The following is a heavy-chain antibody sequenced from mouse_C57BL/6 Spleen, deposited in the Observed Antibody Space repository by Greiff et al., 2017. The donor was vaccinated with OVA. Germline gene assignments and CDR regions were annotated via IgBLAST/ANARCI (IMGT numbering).Heavy chain of an antibody. CDR3: ARDPHYGYDY. CDR1: GFTFSDYY. J-gene: IGHJ2*01. D-gene: IGHD1-1*01. Sequence: EVKLMESEGGLVQPGSSMKLSCTASGFTFSDYYMAWVRQVPEKGLEWVANINYDGSSTYYLDSLKSRFIISRDNAKNILYLQMSSLKSEDTATYYCARDPHYGYDYWGQGTTLTVSS. V-gene: IGHV5-16*01. CDR2: INYDGSST.